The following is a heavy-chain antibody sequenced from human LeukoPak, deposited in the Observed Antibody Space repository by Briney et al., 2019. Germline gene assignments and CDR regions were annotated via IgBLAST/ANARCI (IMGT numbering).Heavy chain of an antibody. CDR3: ASFLPPSGKQYGMDV. Sequence: ASVEVSCKASGYTFTSYDINWVRQATGQGLEWMGWMNPNSGNTGYAQKFQGRVTMTRNTSISTAYMELSSLRSEDTAVYYCASFLPPSGKQYGMDVWGQGTTVTVSS. CDR2: MNPNSGNT. CDR1: GYTFTSYD. D-gene: IGHD1-26*01. J-gene: IGHJ6*02. V-gene: IGHV1-8*01.